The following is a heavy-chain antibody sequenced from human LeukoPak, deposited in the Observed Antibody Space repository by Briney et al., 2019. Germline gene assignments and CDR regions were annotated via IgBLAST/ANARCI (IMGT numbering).Heavy chain of an antibody. CDR3: ARRAGAYSHPYDY. CDR1: GFTFSDSY. Sequence: GGSLRLSCAASGFTFSDSYMTWVRQAPGKGVEWVAYISGSGHDINYSDSVKGRFTISRDNAKNSLYLQMSSLRAEDTAVYYCARRAGAYSHPYDYWGQGTLVTVSS. D-gene: IGHD4/OR15-4a*01. CDR2: ISGSGHDI. J-gene: IGHJ4*02. V-gene: IGHV3-11*04.